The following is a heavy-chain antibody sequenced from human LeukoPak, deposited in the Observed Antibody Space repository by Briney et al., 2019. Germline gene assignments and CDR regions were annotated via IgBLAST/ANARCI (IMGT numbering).Heavy chain of an antibody. D-gene: IGHD6-19*01. CDR1: GGTFSSYA. V-gene: IGHV1-69*04. Sequence: SVKVSCKASGGTFSSYAISWVRQAPGQGLEWMGRIIPIFGIANYAQKFQGRVTITADKSTSTAYMELSSLRSEDTAVYYCARTIAVAGYSWFDPWGQGTLVTVSS. CDR3: ARTIAVAGYSWFDP. CDR2: IIPIFGIA. J-gene: IGHJ5*02.